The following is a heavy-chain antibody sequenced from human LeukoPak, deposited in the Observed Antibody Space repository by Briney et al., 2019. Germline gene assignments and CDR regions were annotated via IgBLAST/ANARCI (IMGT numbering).Heavy chain of an antibody. J-gene: IGHJ5*02. V-gene: IGHV4-38-2*02. D-gene: IGHD3-16*01. CDR3: ARRLGYLRKNWFDP. CDR2: INHSGST. Sequence: SETLSLTCTVSGYSITRGYFWGWIRQPPGKGLEWIGEINHSGSTNYNPSLKSRVTISVDTSKNQFSLKLSSVTAADTAVYYCARRLGYLRKNWFDPWGQGTLVTVSS. CDR1: GYSITRGYF.